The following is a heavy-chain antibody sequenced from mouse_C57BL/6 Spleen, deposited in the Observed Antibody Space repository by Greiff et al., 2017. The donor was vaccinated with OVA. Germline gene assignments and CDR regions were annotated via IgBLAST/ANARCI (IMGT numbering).Heavy chain of an antibody. J-gene: IGHJ3*01. V-gene: IGHV1-15*01. Sequence: LVESGAELVRPGASVTLSCKASGYTFTDYDMHWVKQTPVHGLEWIGAIDPETGGTAYNQKFKGKAILTADKSSSTAYMELRSLTSEDSAVYYCTRDYGSSFAYWGQGTLVTVSA. CDR2: IDPETGGT. D-gene: IGHD1-1*01. CDR3: TRDYGSSFAY. CDR1: GYTFTDYD.